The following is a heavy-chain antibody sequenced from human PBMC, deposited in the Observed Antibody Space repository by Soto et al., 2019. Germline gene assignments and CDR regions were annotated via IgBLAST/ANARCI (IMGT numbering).Heavy chain of an antibody. D-gene: IGHD6-13*01. CDR3: AVTAAGYVRAPLNNWFDP. CDR2: IYPGDSDT. CDR1: GYSFTSYW. J-gene: IGHJ5*02. Sequence: GESLKISCKGSGYSFTSYWIGWVRQMPGKGLEWMGIIYPGDSDTRYSPSFQGQVTISADKSISTAYLQWSSLKASDTAMYYCAVTAAGYVRAPLNNWFDPWGQGTLVTVSS. V-gene: IGHV5-51*01.